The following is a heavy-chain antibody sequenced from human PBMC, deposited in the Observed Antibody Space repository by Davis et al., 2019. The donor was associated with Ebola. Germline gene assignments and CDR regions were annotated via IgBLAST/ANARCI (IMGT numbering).Heavy chain of an antibody. V-gene: IGHV3-74*01. CDR1: GSIFSAYW. D-gene: IGHD6-25*01. Sequence: HTGGSLRLSCAASGSIFSAYWMNWVRQTPGKGLVWVSRITNDGTRTSYADSVQGRFTISRDNAKNTRFLQLNSLRVEDTAIYYCARREAASIDYWGQGTLVTVSS. CDR2: ITNDGTRT. J-gene: IGHJ4*02. CDR3: ARREAASIDY.